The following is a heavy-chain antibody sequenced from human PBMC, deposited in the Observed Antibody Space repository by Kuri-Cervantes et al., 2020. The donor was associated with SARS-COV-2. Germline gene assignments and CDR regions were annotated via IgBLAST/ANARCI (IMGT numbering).Heavy chain of an antibody. V-gene: IGHV3-74*01. CDR1: GFNFRSYW. CDR3: AKTEEGQGFWSGDYYYYHYGMDV. J-gene: IGHJ6*02. CDR2: IKSDGTTT. Sequence: GGSLRLSCVASGFNFRSYWMYWVRQAPGKGLVWVSRIKSDGTTTTYADSVKGRFTISRNNVESTMYLEMNSLRAEDTAVYYCAKTEEGQGFWSGDYYYYHYGMDVWGQGTTVTVSS. D-gene: IGHD3-3*01.